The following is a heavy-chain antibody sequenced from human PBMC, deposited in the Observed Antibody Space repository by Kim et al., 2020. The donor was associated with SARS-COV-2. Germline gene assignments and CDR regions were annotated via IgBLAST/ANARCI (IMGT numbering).Heavy chain of an antibody. CDR2: IKGKGYGGTK. CDR1: GFTFGVYA. CDR3: TRTVVMDV. V-gene: IGHV3-49*04. D-gene: IGHD4-4*01. J-gene: IGHJ6*02. Sequence: GGSLRLSCTASGFTFGVYAVNWVRQAPGKGLEWVGFIKGKGYGGTKEYAASVKGRFTISRDDSKSIPYLQMNSLKTEDTAVYYCTRTVVMDVWGQGTTVTVSS.